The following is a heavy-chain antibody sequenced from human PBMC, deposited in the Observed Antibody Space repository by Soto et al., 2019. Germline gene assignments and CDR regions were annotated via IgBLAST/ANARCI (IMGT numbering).Heavy chain of an antibody. Sequence: QVQLQESGPGLVKPSQTLSLTCTVSGGSISSGGYYWSWIRQHPGKGLEWIGYIYYSGSTYYNPSLKSRVTISVDTSKNHFPLKLSSVTAADTAVYYCARSSYNWNDEVNYWGQGTLVTVSS. CDR2: IYYSGST. V-gene: IGHV4-31*03. J-gene: IGHJ4*02. CDR1: GGSISSGGYY. CDR3: ARSSYNWNDEVNY. D-gene: IGHD1-20*01.